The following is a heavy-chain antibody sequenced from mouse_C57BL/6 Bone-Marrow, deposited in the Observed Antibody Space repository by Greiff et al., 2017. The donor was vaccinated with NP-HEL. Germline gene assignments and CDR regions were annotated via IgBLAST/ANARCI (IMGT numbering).Heavy chain of an antibody. Sequence: EVMLVESGEGLVKPGGSLKLSCAASGFTFSSYAMSWVRQTPEKRLEWVAYISSGGDYIYYADTVKGRFTISRDNARNTLYLQMSSLKSEDTARYYCVYYDFPAWFPYWGQGTLVTVSA. CDR3: VYYDFPAWFPY. J-gene: IGHJ3*01. V-gene: IGHV5S21*01. CDR1: GFTFSSYA. CDR2: ISSGGDYI. D-gene: IGHD2-4*01.